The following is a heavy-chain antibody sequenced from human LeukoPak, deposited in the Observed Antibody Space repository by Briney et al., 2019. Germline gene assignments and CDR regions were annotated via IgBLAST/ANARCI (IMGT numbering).Heavy chain of an antibody. CDR3: ARDLRFLEWLPFDY. J-gene: IGHJ4*02. Sequence: AASVKVSCKASRYTFTGYYMHWVRQAPGQGLEWMGWINPNSGGTNYAQKFQGRVTMTRDTSISTAYVELSRLRSDDTAVYYCARDLRFLEWLPFDYWGQGTLVTVS. V-gene: IGHV1-2*02. CDR1: RYTFTGYY. D-gene: IGHD3-3*01. CDR2: INPNSGGT.